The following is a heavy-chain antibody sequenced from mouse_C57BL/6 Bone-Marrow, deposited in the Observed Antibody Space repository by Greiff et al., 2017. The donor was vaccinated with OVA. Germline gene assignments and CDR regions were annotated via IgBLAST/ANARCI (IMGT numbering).Heavy chain of an antibody. CDR2: ISNLAYSI. Sequence: EVKVVESGGGLVQPGGSLKLSCAASGFTFSDYGMAWVRQAPRKGPEWVAFISNLAYSIYYADTVTGRFTIARENAKNTLYLEMSSLRSEDTAMYYCARRPPYYYGSSHWYFDVWGTGTTVTVSS. CDR1: GFTFSDYG. V-gene: IGHV5-15*01. D-gene: IGHD1-1*01. J-gene: IGHJ1*03. CDR3: ARRPPYYYGSSHWYFDV.